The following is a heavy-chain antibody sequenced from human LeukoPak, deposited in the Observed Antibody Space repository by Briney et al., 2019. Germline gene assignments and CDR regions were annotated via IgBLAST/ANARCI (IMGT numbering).Heavy chain of an antibody. J-gene: IGHJ4*02. V-gene: IGHV3-30-3*01. CDR3: ARDQKGEFDY. CDR1: GFTFSSYA. D-gene: IGHD3-16*01. CDR2: ISYDGSNK. Sequence: GGSLRLSCAASGFTFSSYAMHWVRQAPGKGLEWVAVISYDGSNKYYADSVKGRVTISRDNSKNTLYLQMNSLRAEDTAVYYCARDQKGEFDYWGQGTLVTVSS.